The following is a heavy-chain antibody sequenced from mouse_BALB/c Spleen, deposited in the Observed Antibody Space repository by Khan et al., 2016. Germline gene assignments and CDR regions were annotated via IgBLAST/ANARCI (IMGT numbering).Heavy chain of an antibody. CDR1: GFNIKDTY. V-gene: IGHV14-3*02. D-gene: IGHD1-1*01. J-gene: IGHJ2*01. CDR3: ARGYYGTSHCDY. Sequence: EVQLQESGAELVKPGASVKLSCTASGFNIKDTYMHWVNQRPEQGLEWIGRIDPANGNTKYDPKFQGKATITADTSSNTAFLQLSSLTSEDTAVYYCARGYYGTSHCDYWGQGTTLTVSS. CDR2: IDPANGNT.